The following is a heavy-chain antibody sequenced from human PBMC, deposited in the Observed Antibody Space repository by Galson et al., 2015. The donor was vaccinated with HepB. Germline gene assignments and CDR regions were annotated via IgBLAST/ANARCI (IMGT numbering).Heavy chain of an antibody. CDR2: INPNSGGT. J-gene: IGHJ4*02. V-gene: IGHV1-2*02. Sequence: SVKVSCKASGYTFTGYYMHWVRQAPGQGLEWVGWINPNSGGTNYAQKFQGRVTMTRDTSISTAYMELSRLRSDDTAVYYCSIRYYDILTGYAYFDYWGQGTLVTVSS. CDR1: GYTFTGYY. D-gene: IGHD3-9*01. CDR3: SIRYYDILTGYAYFDY.